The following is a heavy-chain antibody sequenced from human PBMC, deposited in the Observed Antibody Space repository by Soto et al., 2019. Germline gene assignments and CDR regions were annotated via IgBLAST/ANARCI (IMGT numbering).Heavy chain of an antibody. D-gene: IGHD2-15*01. CDR3: ARDDCSGGSCYSYWYFDL. CDR2: IIPILGIA. Sequence: SVKVSCKASGGTFSSYTISWVRQAPGQGLEWMGRIIPILGIANYAQKFQGRVTITADKSTNTADMELSSLRSEDTAVYYCARDDCSGGSCYSYWYFDLWGRGTLVTVSS. V-gene: IGHV1-69*04. CDR1: GGTFSSYT. J-gene: IGHJ2*01.